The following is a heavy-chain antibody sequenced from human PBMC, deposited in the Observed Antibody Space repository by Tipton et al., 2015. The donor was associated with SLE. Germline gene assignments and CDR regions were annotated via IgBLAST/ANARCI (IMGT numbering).Heavy chain of an antibody. CDR2: IYTSGST. D-gene: IGHD2-21*01. CDR1: GGSISSYY. CDR3: ARGVWYYGMDV. V-gene: IGHV4-4*09. Sequence: TLSLTCTVSGGSISSYYWSWIRQPPGKGLEWIGYIYTSGSTNYNPSLKSRVTISVDTSKNQFSLKLSSVTAADTAVYYCARGVWYYGMDVWGQGTTVTVSS. J-gene: IGHJ6*02.